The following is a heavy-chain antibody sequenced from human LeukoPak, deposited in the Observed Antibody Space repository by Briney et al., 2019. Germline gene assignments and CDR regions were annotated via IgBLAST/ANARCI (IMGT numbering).Heavy chain of an antibody. V-gene: IGHV3-21*01. CDR1: GFTFSSYS. Sequence: PGGSLRLSCAASGFTFSSYSMNWVRQAPGKGLEWVSSISSSSSYIYYADSVKGRFTISRDNAKNSLYLQMNGLRAEDTAVYYCASSPPAANDYWGQGTLVTVSS. J-gene: IGHJ4*02. CDR2: ISSSSSYI. D-gene: IGHD6-13*01. CDR3: ASSPPAANDY.